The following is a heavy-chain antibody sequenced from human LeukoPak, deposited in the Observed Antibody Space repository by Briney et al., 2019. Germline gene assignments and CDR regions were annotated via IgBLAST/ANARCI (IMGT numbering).Heavy chain of an antibody. Sequence: GGTLRLSCAASGFTFSSYGMSWVRQAPGKGLERVSAISGSGGSTYYADSVKGRFTISRDNSKNTLYLQMNSLRAEDTAVYYCAKGEYGRYSYGLPYYFDYWGQGTLVTVSS. CDR3: AKGEYGRYSYGLPYYFDY. J-gene: IGHJ4*02. CDR1: GFTFSSYG. CDR2: ISGSGGST. V-gene: IGHV3-23*01. D-gene: IGHD5-18*01.